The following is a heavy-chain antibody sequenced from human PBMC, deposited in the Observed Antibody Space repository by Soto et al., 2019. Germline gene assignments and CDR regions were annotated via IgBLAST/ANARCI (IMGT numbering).Heavy chain of an antibody. D-gene: IGHD1-1*01. J-gene: IGHJ3*02. CDR3: AIDRDGNEREDAFDI. V-gene: IGHV4-31*03. CDR2: IYYNGNT. CDR1: GGSISSADCY. Sequence: TXETLSLTCTVAGGSISSADCYWSWIRQHRGKGLEWIGYIYYNGNTHYNPSLKSRVIISVDTSKNQFSLKLSSVTAADTAMYYCAIDRDGNEREDAFDIWGQGTLVTVSS.